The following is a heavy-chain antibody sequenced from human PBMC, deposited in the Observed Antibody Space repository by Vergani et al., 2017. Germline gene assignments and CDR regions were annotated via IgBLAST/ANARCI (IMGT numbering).Heavy chain of an antibody. D-gene: IGHD2/OR15-2a*01. CDR1: GFRFSSYG. Sequence: QVQLVESGGGVVQPGRSLRLSCAASGFRFSSYGMNWVRQAPGKGLEWVAVIWYDGSNKYYADSVKGRFTISRDNSQNTVKMQMNSLRVDDTAVYYGAKDLGGCNSISCSYYMDVWGKGTTVTV. V-gene: IGHV3-33*06. CDR2: IWYDGSNK. CDR3: AKDLGGCNSISCSYYMDV. J-gene: IGHJ6*03.